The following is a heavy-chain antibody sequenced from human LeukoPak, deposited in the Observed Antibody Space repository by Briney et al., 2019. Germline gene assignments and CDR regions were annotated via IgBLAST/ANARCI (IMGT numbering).Heavy chain of an antibody. CDR1: GFRFEDYA. D-gene: IGHD3-16*01. J-gene: IGHJ4*02. CDR3: AGGGDFDY. Sequence: GRSLRLSCVASGFRFEDYAMHWVRQVPGRGLEWVSSISRTSEYIHYADSVRGRFAISRDNAKNSVYLQMNSLRAEDTAVYFCAGGGDFDYWGQGILVTVSA. V-gene: IGHV3-21*01. CDR2: ISRTSEYI.